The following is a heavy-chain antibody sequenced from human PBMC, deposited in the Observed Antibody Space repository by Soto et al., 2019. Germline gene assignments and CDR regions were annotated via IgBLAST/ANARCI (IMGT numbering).Heavy chain of an antibody. D-gene: IGHD2-2*01. Sequence: ASVKVSCKASGYTFTSYGISWVRQAPGQGLEWMGWISAYNGNTNYAQKLQGRVTMTTDTSTSTAYMELRSLRSDDTDVYYCAREDIVVVPAANYYDYYGMDVWDQGTTVTVSS. CDR2: ISAYNGNT. V-gene: IGHV1-18*01. CDR1: GYTFTSYG. J-gene: IGHJ6*02. CDR3: AREDIVVVPAANYYDYYGMDV.